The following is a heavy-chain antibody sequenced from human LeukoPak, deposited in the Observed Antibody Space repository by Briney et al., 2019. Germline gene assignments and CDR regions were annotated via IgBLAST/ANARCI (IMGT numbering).Heavy chain of an antibody. CDR3: ARGDAFDI. Sequence: GGSLRLSCAASGFTFRSYGMRWVRQAPGKGLEWVSGINANGGRTYYADSVKGRFTISRDNAKNSLYLQMNSLRAEDTAVYYCARGDAFDIWGQGTMVTVSS. V-gene: IGHV3-23*01. CDR1: GFTFRSYG. D-gene: IGHD3-16*01. CDR2: INANGGRT. J-gene: IGHJ3*02.